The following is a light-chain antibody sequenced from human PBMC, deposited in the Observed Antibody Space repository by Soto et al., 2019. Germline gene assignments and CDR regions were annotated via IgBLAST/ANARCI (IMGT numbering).Light chain of an antibody. J-gene: IGKJ1*01. CDR3: QQHNSYWT. Sequence: DIQMTQSPSTLSASVGDRVTITCRASQSITNWLAWYQQKPGKAPKLLIYDASSLESGVPSRFSGSGSGTEFTLTISSLQPDDFATYYCQQHNSYWTFGQGTKVDIK. CDR2: DAS. CDR1: QSITNW. V-gene: IGKV1-5*01.